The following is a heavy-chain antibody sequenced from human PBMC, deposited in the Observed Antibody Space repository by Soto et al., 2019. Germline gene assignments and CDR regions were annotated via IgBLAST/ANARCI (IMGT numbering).Heavy chain of an antibody. J-gene: IGHJ3*02. CDR1: GGSISSYY. Sequence: QVQLQESGPGLVKPSETLSLTCTVSGGSISSYYWSWIRQPPGKGLEWIGYIYYSGSTNYNPSLKSRVTISVDTSKNQFSLKLSSVTAAYTAVYYCAIRDGDAFDIWGQGTMVTVSS. CDR3: AIRDGDAFDI. CDR2: IYYSGST. V-gene: IGHV4-59*08.